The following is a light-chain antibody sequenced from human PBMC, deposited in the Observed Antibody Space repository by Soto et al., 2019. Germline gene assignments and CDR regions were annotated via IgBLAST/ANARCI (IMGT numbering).Light chain of an antibody. CDR3: QQYTTYQGT. Sequence: DIQMTQSPSTLSASVGDRVTITCRASQSISNWLAWYQQKPVKGPKLLIYDASSLETWVPSSFSGSASGTEFTTTISRLKPDDDATDYCQQYTTYQGTFGQGTKVDIK. J-gene: IGKJ1*01. CDR1: QSISNW. V-gene: IGKV1-5*01. CDR2: DAS.